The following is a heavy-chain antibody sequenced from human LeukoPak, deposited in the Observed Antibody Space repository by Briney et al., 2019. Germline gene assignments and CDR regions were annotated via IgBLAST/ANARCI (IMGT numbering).Heavy chain of an antibody. CDR2: IYHSGSA. D-gene: IGHD6-6*01. V-gene: IGHV4-38-2*02. J-gene: IGHJ5*02. CDR3: ARAKIAARDPNNWFDP. CDR1: GYSINSGYY. Sequence: SETLSLTCTVSGYSINSGYYWAWIRRPPGKGLEWIGSIYHSGSAYYNPSLKSRVTISVDTSKNQFSLKLSSVTAADTAVYFCARAKIAARDPNNWFDPWGQGTLVTVSS.